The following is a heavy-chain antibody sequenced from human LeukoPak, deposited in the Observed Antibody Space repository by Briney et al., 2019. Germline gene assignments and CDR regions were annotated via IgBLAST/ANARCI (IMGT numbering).Heavy chain of an antibody. CDR1: GFTFSSYS. CDR2: ISSSSSYI. CDR3: ARVGPYSSGWAIDY. J-gene: IGHJ4*02. V-gene: IGHV3-21*01. D-gene: IGHD6-19*01. Sequence: GGSLRLSCAASGFTFSSYSMNWVRQAPGKGLEWVSSISSSSSYIYYADSVKGRFTISRDNAKNSLYLQMNSLRAEDTAVYYCARVGPYSSGWAIDYWGQGTLVTVSA.